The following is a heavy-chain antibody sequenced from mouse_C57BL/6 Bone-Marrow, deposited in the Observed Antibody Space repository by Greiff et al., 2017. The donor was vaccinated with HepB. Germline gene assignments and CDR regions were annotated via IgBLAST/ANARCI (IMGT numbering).Heavy chain of an antibody. Sequence: EVMLVESGPELVKPGASVKISCKASGYSFTGYYMNWVKQSPEKSLEWIGEINPSTGGTTYNQKFKAKATLTVDKSSSTAYMQLKSLTSEDSAVYYCARKLRGFDYWGQGTTLTVSS. CDR1: GYSFTGYY. CDR3: ARKLRGFDY. J-gene: IGHJ2*01. D-gene: IGHD1-1*01. V-gene: IGHV1-42*01. CDR2: INPSTGGT.